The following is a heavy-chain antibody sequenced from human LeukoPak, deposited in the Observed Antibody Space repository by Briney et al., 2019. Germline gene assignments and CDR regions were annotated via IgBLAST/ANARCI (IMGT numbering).Heavy chain of an antibody. D-gene: IGHD5-12*01. CDR2: IIPILGIA. J-gene: IGHJ4*02. Sequence: SVKVSCKASGGTFSSYAISWVQQAPGQGLEWMGRIIPILGIANYAQKFQGRVTITADKSTSTAYMELSSLRSEDTAVYYCARLVEGHSGYGDDYWGQGTLVTVSS. CDR3: ARLVEGHSGYGDDY. CDR1: GGTFSSYA. V-gene: IGHV1-69*04.